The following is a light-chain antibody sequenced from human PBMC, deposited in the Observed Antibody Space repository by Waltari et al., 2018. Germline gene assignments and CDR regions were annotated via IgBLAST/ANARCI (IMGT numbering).Light chain of an antibody. CDR2: CAS. Sequence: DIVMTQSPDSLAVSLGERATINCKSSQRLSMTFNNKDYLGWYQQKPGQPPKLLLYCASTRVSGVPDRVSGSVSGTDFTLTISSLQAEDVAVYYCQHYYNVPRTFGQGTSVEIK. V-gene: IGKV4-1*01. CDR3: QHYYNVPRT. CDR1: QRLSMTFNNKDY. J-gene: IGKJ1*01.